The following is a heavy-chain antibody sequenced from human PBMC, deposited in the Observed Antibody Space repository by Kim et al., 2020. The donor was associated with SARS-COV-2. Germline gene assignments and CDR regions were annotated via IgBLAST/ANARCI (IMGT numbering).Heavy chain of an antibody. Sequence: GGSLRLSCAASGFTVGNNYMTWVRQAPGKGLKWVSVIYSGGDTYYAESVKGRFSTSRDNSRNTLYLQMNSLRAEDTAIYYCARGSYYADKDLLFDYWGQGTLVTVSS. CDR3: ARGSYYADKDLLFDY. CDR2: IYSGGDT. CDR1: GFTVGNNY. J-gene: IGHJ4*02. V-gene: IGHV3-53*01. D-gene: IGHD4-17*01.